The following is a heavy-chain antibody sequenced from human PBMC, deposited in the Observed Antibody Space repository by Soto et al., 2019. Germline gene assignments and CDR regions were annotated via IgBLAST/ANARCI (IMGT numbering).Heavy chain of an antibody. V-gene: IGHV4-59*01. D-gene: IGHD7-27*01. CDR3: ARITRSPNSGYFDY. CDR2: IYYSGST. Sequence: SETLSLTCSVSGGSISSYYWSWIRQFPGMALEWIGDIYYSGSTNDNPSLKSRVTISIDTSKNQFSMILTSVTAADTAVYYCARITRSPNSGYFDYWGQGALVTVSS. CDR1: GGSISSYY. J-gene: IGHJ4*02.